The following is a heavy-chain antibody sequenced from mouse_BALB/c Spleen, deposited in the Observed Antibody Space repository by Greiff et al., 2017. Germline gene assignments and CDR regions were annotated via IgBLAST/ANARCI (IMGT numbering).Heavy chain of an antibody. CDR2: INSNGGST. Sequence: VMLVESGGGLVQPGGSLKLSCAASGFTFSSYGMSWVRQTPDKRLELVATINSNGGSTYYPDSVKGRFTISRDNAKNTLYLQMSSLKSEDTAMYYCAITTAYWGQGTLVTVSA. V-gene: IGHV5-6-3*01. J-gene: IGHJ3*01. D-gene: IGHD2-12*01. CDR1: GFTFSSYG. CDR3: AITTAY.